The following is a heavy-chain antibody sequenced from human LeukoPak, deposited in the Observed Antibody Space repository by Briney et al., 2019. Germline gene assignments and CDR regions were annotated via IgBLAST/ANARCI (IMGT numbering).Heavy chain of an antibody. J-gene: IGHJ4*02. CDR2: INWNGGST. V-gene: IGHV3-20*04. CDR3: ARDNLRYSSSSWGLGY. Sequence: GGSLRLSCAASGFSFSSYAMSWVRQAPGKGLEWVSGINWNGGSTGYADSVKGRFTISRDNAKNSLYLQMNSLRAEGTALYYCARDNLRYSSSSWGLGYWGQGTLVTVSS. D-gene: IGHD6-6*01. CDR1: GFSFSSYA.